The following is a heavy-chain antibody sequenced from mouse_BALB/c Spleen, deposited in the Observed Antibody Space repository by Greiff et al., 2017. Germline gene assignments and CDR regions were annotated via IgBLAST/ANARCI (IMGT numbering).Heavy chain of an antibody. D-gene: IGHD2-12*01. V-gene: IGHV1-87*01. Sequence: QVQLQQSGAELARPGASVKLSCKASGYTFTSYWMQWVKQRPGQGLEWIGAIYPGDGDTRYTQKFKGKATLTADKSSSTAYMQLSSLASEDSAVYYCARRDDGGAYWGQGTLVTVSA. CDR2: IYPGDGDT. J-gene: IGHJ3*01. CDR3: ARRDDGGAY. CDR1: GYTFTSYW.